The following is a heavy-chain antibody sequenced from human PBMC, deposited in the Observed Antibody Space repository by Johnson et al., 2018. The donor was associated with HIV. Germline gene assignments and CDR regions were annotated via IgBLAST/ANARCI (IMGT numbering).Heavy chain of an antibody. J-gene: IGHJ3*02. V-gene: IGHV3-23*01. CDR2: ISGSGGST. D-gene: IGHD6-19*01. CDR3: AKVSGWYTWGVFDI. Sequence: WVSAISGSGGSTYYADSVKGRFTISRDNSKNTLYLQMNSLRAEDTAVYYCAKVSGWYTWGVFDIWGQGTMVTVSS.